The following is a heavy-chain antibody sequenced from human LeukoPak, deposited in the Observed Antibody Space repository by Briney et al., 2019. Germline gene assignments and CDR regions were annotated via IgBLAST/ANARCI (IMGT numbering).Heavy chain of an antibody. D-gene: IGHD6-13*01. V-gene: IGHV3-23*01. CDR3: ARGTDSRKNWFDP. CDR1: GFTFSSYA. CDR2: ISGSGST. J-gene: IGHJ5*02. Sequence: PGGSLRLSCAASGFTFSSYAMSWVRQAPGKGLEWVSAISGSGSTYYADSVKGRFTISRDNAKNSLYLQMNSLRAEDTAVYYCARGTDSRKNWFDPWGQGTLVTVSS.